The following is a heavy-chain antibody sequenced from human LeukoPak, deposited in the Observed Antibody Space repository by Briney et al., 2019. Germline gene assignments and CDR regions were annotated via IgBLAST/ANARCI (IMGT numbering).Heavy chain of an antibody. CDR3: AKKGYSGSFVHYYYYYMDV. CDR1: GFTFSSYS. J-gene: IGHJ6*03. V-gene: IGHV3-48*01. Sequence: GGSLRLSCAASGFTFSSYSMNWVRQAPGKGLEWVSYISSSSSTIYYADSVKGRFTISRDNSKNTLYLQMNSLRAEDTAVYYCAKKGYSGSFVHYYYYYMDVWGKGTTVTISS. CDR2: ISSSSSTI. D-gene: IGHD1-26*01.